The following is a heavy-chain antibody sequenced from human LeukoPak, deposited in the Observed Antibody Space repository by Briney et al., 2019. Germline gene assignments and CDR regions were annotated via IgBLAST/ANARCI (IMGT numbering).Heavy chain of an antibody. V-gene: IGHV3-53*01. CDR2: IYSGGST. Sequence: GGSLRLSCAASGFTVSSNYMSWVRQAPGKGLEWVSVIYSGGSTYYADSVKGRFTISRDNSKNTLYLQMNSLRAEDTAVYYCARDTGRGSESYYNNYYYYGMDVWGKGTTVTVSS. D-gene: IGHD3-10*01. J-gene: IGHJ6*04. CDR3: ARDTGRGSESYYNNYYYYGMDV. CDR1: GFTVSSNY.